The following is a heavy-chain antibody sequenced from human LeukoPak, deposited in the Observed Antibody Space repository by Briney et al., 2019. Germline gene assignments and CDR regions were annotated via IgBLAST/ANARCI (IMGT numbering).Heavy chain of an antibody. J-gene: IGHJ5*02. V-gene: IGHV3-48*01. Sequence: GGSLRLSCAASGFTFSSYSMNWVRQAPGKGLEWVSYISSSSSTIYYADSVKGRFTISRDNAKKSLYLQMNSLRAEDTAVYYCARDYYDSSGYLPGNWFDPWGQGTLVTVSS. D-gene: IGHD3-22*01. CDR2: ISSSSSTI. CDR1: GFTFSSYS. CDR3: ARDYYDSSGYLPGNWFDP.